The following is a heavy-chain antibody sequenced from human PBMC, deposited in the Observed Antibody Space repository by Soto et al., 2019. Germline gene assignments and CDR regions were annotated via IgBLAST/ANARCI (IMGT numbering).Heavy chain of an antibody. J-gene: IGHJ6*02. Sequence: PSETLSLTCTVSGDSISNYYWAWVRQTPGKGLEWLGSILHSGSTYYNPSLKSRLTLSVDTSEDQFSLNLSSVTATDTGVYYCATLPAAMYFYGSDVWGPGATVTVSS. CDR3: ATLPAAMYFYGSDV. CDR1: GDSISNYY. D-gene: IGHD2-2*01. V-gene: IGHV4-39*01. CDR2: ILHSGST.